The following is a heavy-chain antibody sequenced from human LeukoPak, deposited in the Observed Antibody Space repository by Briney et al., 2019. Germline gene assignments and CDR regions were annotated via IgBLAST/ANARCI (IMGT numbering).Heavy chain of an antibody. D-gene: IGHD3-10*02. CDR3: ARDLHYYVAMDV. CDR2: IWYDGGNK. J-gene: IGHJ6*02. CDR1: GFTFSSYG. V-gene: IGHV3-33*01. Sequence: GGSLRLSCAASGFTFSSYGMHWVRQAPGKGLEWVAVIWYDGGNKYYADSVKGRFTISRDNSKSMLFLQLNSLRAEDTALYYCARDLHYYVAMDVWGQGTTVTVSS.